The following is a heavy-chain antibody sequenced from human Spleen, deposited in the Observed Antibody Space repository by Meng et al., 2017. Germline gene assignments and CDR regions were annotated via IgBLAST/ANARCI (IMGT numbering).Heavy chain of an antibody. D-gene: IGHD6-19*01. J-gene: IGHJ4*01. V-gene: IGHV4-59*06. Sequence: QLLQSGTPRVARSATLPPPVSFCDDSIITDYWSWIRQPPAKGLEWIWYIYYSGRTYYNPSFKSLVTISVDPSKNQFSLMVSSVTAADTAVYYCASSGWYRGPNYFDYWGQGTLVTVSS. CDR1: DDSIITDY. CDR3: ASSGWYRGPNYFDY. CDR2: IYYSGRT.